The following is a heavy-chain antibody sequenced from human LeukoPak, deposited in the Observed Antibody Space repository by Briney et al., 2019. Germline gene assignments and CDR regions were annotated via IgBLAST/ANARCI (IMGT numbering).Heavy chain of an antibody. CDR3: ARGIGEFLPPNFDY. Sequence: PSETLSLTCTVSGGSISSSSYYWGWIRQPPGKGLEWIGSIYYSGSTYYNPSLKSRVTISVDTPKNQFSLKLSSVTAADTAVYYCARGIGEFLPPNFDYWGQGTLVTVSS. CDR1: GGSISSSSYY. D-gene: IGHD1-26*01. CDR2: IYYSGST. V-gene: IGHV4-39*07. J-gene: IGHJ4*02.